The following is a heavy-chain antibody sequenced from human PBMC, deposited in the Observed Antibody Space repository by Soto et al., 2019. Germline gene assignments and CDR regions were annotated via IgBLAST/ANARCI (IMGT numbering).Heavy chain of an antibody. CDR1: GGTFSSYA. CDR3: ARTGQQLVRFFDY. Sequence: GASVKVSCKASGGTFSSYAISWVRQAPGQGLEWMGGIIPIFGTANYAQKFQGRVTITADESTSTAYMELSSLRSEDTAVYYCARTGQQLVRFFDYWGQGTMVTVYS. D-gene: IGHD6-13*01. J-gene: IGHJ4*02. CDR2: IIPIFGTA. V-gene: IGHV1-69*13.